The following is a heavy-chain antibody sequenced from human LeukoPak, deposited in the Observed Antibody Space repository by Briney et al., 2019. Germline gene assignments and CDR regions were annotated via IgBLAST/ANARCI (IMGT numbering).Heavy chain of an antibody. CDR2: ISAYNGNT. Sequence: ASVKVSCKASGYTFTSYYMHWVRQAPGQGLEWMGWISAYNGNTNYAQKLQGRVTMTTDTSTSTAYMELRSLRSDDTAVYYCARYCSGGSCRYGTYYFDYWGQGTLVTVSS. D-gene: IGHD2-15*01. CDR1: GYTFTSYY. V-gene: IGHV1-18*04. J-gene: IGHJ4*02. CDR3: ARYCSGGSCRYGTYYFDY.